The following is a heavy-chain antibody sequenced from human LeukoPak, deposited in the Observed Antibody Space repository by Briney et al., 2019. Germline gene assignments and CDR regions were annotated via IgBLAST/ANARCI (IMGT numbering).Heavy chain of an antibody. J-gene: IGHJ6*03. V-gene: IGHV4-61*02. CDR2: IYTSGST. Sequence: SETLSLTCTVSGGSISSGSYYWSWIRQPAGKGLEWIGRIYTSGSTNYNPSLKSRVTISVDTSKNQFSLKLSSLTAADTAVYYCARDKVVTIFGVAPGYMDVWGKGTTVTVSS. CDR1: GGSISSGSYY. CDR3: ARDKVVTIFGVAPGYMDV. D-gene: IGHD3-3*01.